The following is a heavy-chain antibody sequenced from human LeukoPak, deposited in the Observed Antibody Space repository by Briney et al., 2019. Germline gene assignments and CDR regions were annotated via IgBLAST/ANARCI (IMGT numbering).Heavy chain of an antibody. CDR2: IWYDGSNK. Sequence: GGSLRLSCAASGFTFSSYGMHWVRQAPGKGLEWVAVIWYDGSNKYYADSVKGRFTISRDNSKNTLYLQMNSLRAEDTAVYYCARDSCSSGFCPSGAQYFQHWGQGTLVTVPS. J-gene: IGHJ1*01. D-gene: IGHD6-19*01. V-gene: IGHV3-33*01. CDR1: GFTFSSYG. CDR3: ARDSCSSGFCPSGAQYFQH.